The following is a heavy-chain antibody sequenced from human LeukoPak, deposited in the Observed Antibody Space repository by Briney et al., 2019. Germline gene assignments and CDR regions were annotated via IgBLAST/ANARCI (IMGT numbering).Heavy chain of an antibody. J-gene: IGHJ4*02. V-gene: IGHV4-61*05. Sequence: SETLSLTCTVSGGSISGSSYYWGWIRQPPGKGLEWIGYIYYSGSTNYNPSLKSRVTISVDTSKNQFSLKLSSVTAADTAVYYCARTDTAIRFYFDYWGQGTLVTVSS. CDR3: ARTDTAIRFYFDY. CDR1: GGSISGSSYY. D-gene: IGHD5-18*01. CDR2: IYYSGST.